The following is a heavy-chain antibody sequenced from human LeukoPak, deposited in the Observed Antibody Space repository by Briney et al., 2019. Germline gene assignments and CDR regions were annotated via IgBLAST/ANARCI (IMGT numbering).Heavy chain of an antibody. J-gene: IGHJ3*02. CDR2: ISSSSSTI. V-gene: IGHV3-48*01. CDR3: ARDRGAFDI. Sequence: GGSLRLSCAASGLTFSSYGMHWVRQAPGKGLEWVSYISSSSSTIYYADSVKGRFTISRDNAKNSLYLQMNSLGAEDTAVYYCARDRGAFDIWGQGTMVTVSS. CDR1: GLTFSSYG.